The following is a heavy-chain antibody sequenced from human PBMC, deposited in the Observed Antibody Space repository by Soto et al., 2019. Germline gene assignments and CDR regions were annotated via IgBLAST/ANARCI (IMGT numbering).Heavy chain of an antibody. J-gene: IGHJ4*02. CDR2: VAPVVDKA. CDR3: ARALVLIPYSALYSFDF. CDR1: GGTLSKYA. D-gene: IGHD1-26*01. Sequence: QVRLVQSGAEVRKPGSSVKVSCKAPGGTLSKYAITLVRLAPGQGLEWVGGVAPVVDKADSAQKFSCRVTITADKSTTTVYMELRNLRSEDPAVYYCARALVLIPYSALYSFDFVGQGTLDTVSS. V-gene: IGHV1-69*06.